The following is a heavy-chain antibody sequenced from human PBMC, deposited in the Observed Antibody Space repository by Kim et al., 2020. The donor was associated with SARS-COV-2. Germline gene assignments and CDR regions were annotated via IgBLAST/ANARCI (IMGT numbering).Heavy chain of an antibody. CDR3: ARVAYSSIDY. V-gene: IGHV3-11*01. Sequence: GGSLRLSCAASGFAFTNSYMSWIRQAPGKGLDWLTFISDSSTEIYYADSVKGRFTISRDNAKNSLYLQMNGLGGDDTAVYYCARVAYSSIDYWGRGTLVTVSS. CDR1: GFAFTNSY. J-gene: IGHJ4*02. D-gene: IGHD3-16*01. CDR2: ISDSSTEI.